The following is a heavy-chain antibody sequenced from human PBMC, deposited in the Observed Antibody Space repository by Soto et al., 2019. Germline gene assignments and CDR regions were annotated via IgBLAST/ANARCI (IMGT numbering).Heavy chain of an antibody. CDR2: FYYSGST. Sequence: QLQLQESGPGLVKPSETLSLTCTVSGGSISSSNYYWAWIRQPPGKGLEWIRSFYYSGSTYYKPSLKSRVSISVDTSKNQFSLKLSSVTAADTAVYYCARPIEGGSSGYYHWGQGTLVTVSS. D-gene: IGHD3-22*01. CDR1: GGSISSSNYY. CDR3: ARPIEGGSSGYYH. J-gene: IGHJ5*02. V-gene: IGHV4-39*01.